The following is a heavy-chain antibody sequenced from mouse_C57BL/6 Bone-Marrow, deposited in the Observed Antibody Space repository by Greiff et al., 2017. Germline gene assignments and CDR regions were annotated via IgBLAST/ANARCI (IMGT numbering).Heavy chain of an antibody. D-gene: IGHD1-3*01. V-gene: IGHV1-47*01. J-gene: IGHJ2*01. Sequence: VQLQESGAELVKPGASVKMSCKASGYTFTTYPIEWMKQNHGKSLEWIGNFHPYNDDTKYNEKFKGKATLTVEKSSNTVYLELSRLTSDDSAVXYCAKSNPFFYYFDYWGQGTTLTVSS. CDR3: AKSNPFFYYFDY. CDR2: FHPYNDDT. CDR1: GYTFTTYP.